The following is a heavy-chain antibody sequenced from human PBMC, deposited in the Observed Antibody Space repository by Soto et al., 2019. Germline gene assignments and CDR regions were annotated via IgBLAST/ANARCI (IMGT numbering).Heavy chain of an antibody. CDR2: IYYSGST. CDR1: GGSISSGDYY. CDR3: ARVGGFGATTIDY. V-gene: IGHV4-30-4*01. J-gene: IGHJ4*02. D-gene: IGHD3-10*01. Sequence: QVQLQESGPGLVKPSQTLSLTCTVSGGSISSGDYYWSWIRQPPGKGLEWIGYIYYSGSTYYNPSLKSRGTIAVDTSKNQFSLKLSSGTAAGPAVDYCARVGGFGATTIDYWGQGTLVTVSS.